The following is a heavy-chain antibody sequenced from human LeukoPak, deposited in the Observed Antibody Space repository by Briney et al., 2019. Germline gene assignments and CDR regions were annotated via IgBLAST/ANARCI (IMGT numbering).Heavy chain of an antibody. D-gene: IGHD7-27*01. CDR1: GYTFTGFY. Sequence: GASVKVSCKASGYTFTGFYIHFVRQAPGQRLEWMGRINPRSGGTTYSQQFQGRVTMTRDTSISAAYMELSSLRSDDTAVYYCARGPPNWGYDYWGPGTLVTVSS. CDR2: INPRSGGT. CDR3: ARGPPNWGYDY. J-gene: IGHJ4*02. V-gene: IGHV1-2*06.